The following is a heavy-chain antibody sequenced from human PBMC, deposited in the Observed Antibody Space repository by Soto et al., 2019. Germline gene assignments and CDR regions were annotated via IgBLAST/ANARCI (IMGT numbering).Heavy chain of an antibody. Sequence: AETLSLTCAVSGGSISSDYWWAWVRQPPGKGLEWIAEMYHSGSTNYNPSLKSRVTISVDKSKTQISLKLSSVTAADTAVYYCARVLSSGWSRFDYWGQGTLVTVSS. V-gene: IGHV4-4*02. CDR1: GGSISSDYW. CDR3: ARVLSSGWSRFDY. CDR2: MYHSGST. D-gene: IGHD6-19*01. J-gene: IGHJ4*02.